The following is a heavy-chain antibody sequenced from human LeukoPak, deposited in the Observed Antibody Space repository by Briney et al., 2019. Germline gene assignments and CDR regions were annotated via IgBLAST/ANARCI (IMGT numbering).Heavy chain of an antibody. V-gene: IGHV4-59*08. J-gene: IGHJ5*02. Sequence: SETLSLTCTVSGGSISSYYWGWIRQPPGKGLEWIGYIYYSGSTNYNPSLKSRVTISVDTSKNQFSLKLSSVTAADTAVYYCARAYSSGWYGWFDPWGQGTLVTVSS. CDR2: IYYSGST. CDR3: ARAYSSGWYGWFDP. CDR1: GGSISSYY. D-gene: IGHD6-19*01.